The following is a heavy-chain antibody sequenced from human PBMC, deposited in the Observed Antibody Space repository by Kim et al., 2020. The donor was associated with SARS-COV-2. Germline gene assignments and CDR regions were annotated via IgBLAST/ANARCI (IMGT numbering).Heavy chain of an antibody. CDR2: ISWNSGSI. CDR3: AKARYGPSAVATFDY. V-gene: IGHV3-9*01. J-gene: IGHJ4*02. Sequence: GGSLRLSCAASGFNFDDYAMHWVRQAPGKGLEWVSGISWNSGSIAYADSVKGRFTISRDNVKNSLYLQMNSLRVEDTALYYCAKARYGPSAVATFDYWGQGTLVTVSS. D-gene: IGHD6-19*01. CDR1: GFNFDDYA.